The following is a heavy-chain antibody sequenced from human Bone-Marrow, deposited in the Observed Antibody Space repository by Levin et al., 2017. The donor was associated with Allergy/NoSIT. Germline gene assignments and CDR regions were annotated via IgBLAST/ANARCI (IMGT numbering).Heavy chain of an antibody. CDR2: ISYDGSNK. CDR1: GFTFSSYA. J-gene: IGHJ5*02. CDR3: ARERSYYGSGSFPNWFDP. D-gene: IGHD3-10*01. V-gene: IGHV3-30-3*01. Sequence: GGSLRLSCAASGFTFSSYAMHWVRQAPGKGLEWVAVISYDGSNKYYADSVKGRFTISRDNSKNTLYLQMNSLRAEDTAVYYCARERSYYGSGSFPNWFDPWGQGTLVTVSS.